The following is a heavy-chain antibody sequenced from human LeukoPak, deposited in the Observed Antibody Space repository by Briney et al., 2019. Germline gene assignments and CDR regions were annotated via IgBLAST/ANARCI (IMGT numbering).Heavy chain of an antibody. CDR1: GFTFDDYA. V-gene: IGHV3-9*01. CDR2: ISWNSGSI. D-gene: IGHD3/OR15-3a*01. Sequence: PGGSLRLSCAASGFTFDDYAMHWVRQAPGKGLEWVSGISWNSGSIGYADSVKGRFTISRDNAKNSLYLQMNSLRAEDTALYYCAKEEWRTGYDYWGQGTLVTVSS. CDR3: AKEEWRTGYDY. J-gene: IGHJ4*02.